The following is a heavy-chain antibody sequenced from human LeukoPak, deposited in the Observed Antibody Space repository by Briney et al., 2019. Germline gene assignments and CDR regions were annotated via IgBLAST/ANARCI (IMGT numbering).Heavy chain of an antibody. Sequence: ASVTVSCKTSGYTFTVYYIHWIRQAPGQGLEWMGWIAPRNGGTNYAQRFQGRVSVTRDTSISTVYMELRSLISDDTAVYYCARGLLGTSSSVGYFDSWGQGTLVTVSS. D-gene: IGHD6-6*01. CDR3: ARGLLGTSSSVGYFDS. J-gene: IGHJ4*02. CDR2: IAPRNGGT. CDR1: GYTFTVYY. V-gene: IGHV1-2*02.